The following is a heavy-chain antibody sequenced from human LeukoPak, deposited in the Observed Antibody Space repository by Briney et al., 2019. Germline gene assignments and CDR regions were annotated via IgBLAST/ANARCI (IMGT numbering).Heavy chain of an antibody. CDR2: IIPIFGTA. CDR1: GGTFSSYA. J-gene: IGHJ3*02. D-gene: IGHD5-18*01. V-gene: IGHV1-69*13. Sequence: SVKVSCTASGGTFSSYAISWVRQAPGQGLEWMGGIIPIFGTANYAQKFQGRVTITADESTSTAYMELSSLRSEDTAVYYCARVKRGYSYGYVAFDIWGQGTMVTVSS. CDR3: ARVKRGYSYGYVAFDI.